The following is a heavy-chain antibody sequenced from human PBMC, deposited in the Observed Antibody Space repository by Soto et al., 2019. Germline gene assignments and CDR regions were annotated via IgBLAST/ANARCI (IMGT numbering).Heavy chain of an antibody. CDR1: GGSISSGGYY. CDR3: ARDLGLNYPFDY. CDR2: IKQDGSEK. D-gene: IGHD4-4*01. Sequence: ETLSLTCTVSGGSISSGGYYWSWIRQHPGKGLEWVANIKQDGSEKYYVDSVKGRFTISRDNAKNSLYLQMNSLRAEDTAVYYCARDLGLNYPFDYWGQGTLVTVSS. J-gene: IGHJ4*02. V-gene: IGHV3-7*01.